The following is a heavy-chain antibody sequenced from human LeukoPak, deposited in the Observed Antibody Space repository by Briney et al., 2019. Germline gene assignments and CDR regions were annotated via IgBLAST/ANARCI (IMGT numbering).Heavy chain of an antibody. J-gene: IGHJ3*02. D-gene: IGHD6-6*01. V-gene: IGHV1-69*04. CDR1: GGTFSSYA. CDR3: ARLGAARGKDAFDI. Sequence: SVKVSCKASGGTFSSYAISWVRQAPGQGLEWMGRIIPILGIANYAQKFQGRVTITADKSTSTAYMELSSLRSEDTAVYYCARLGAARGKDAFDIWGQGTMVTVSS. CDR2: IIPILGIA.